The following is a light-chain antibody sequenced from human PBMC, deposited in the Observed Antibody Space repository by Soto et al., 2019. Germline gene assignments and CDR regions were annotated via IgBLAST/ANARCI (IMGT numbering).Light chain of an antibody. CDR3: SSYTSSSTYV. CDR2: DVT. J-gene: IGLJ1*01. Sequence: SALTQPASVSASTGQSITISCTGTSSDVGGYNYVSWYQQHPGKAPKLMIYDVTNRPSGVSNRFSGSKSGYTASLTISGPQAEDEADYYCSSYTSSSTYVFGTGTKVTV. CDR1: SSDVGGYNY. V-gene: IGLV2-14*03.